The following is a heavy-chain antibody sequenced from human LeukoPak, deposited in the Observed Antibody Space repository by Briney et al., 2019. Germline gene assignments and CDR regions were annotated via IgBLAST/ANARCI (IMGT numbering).Heavy chain of an antibody. CDR2: ISTNGGST. CDR1: GFTFSSYA. D-gene: IGHD3-10*01. J-gene: IGHJ6*04. Sequence: GGSLRLSCSASGFTFSSYAMHWVRQAPEKGLEYVSAISTNGGSTYYAGSVKGRFTISRDNSKNTLYLQMSSLRAEDTAVYHCVSDGSGSYSGGPYYYYYGMDVWGKGTTVTVSS. V-gene: IGHV3-64D*06. CDR3: VSDGSGSYSGGPYYYYYGMDV.